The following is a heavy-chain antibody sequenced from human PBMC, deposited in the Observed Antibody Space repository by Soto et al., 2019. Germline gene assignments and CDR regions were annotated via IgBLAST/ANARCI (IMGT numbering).Heavy chain of an antibody. D-gene: IGHD2-21*02. V-gene: IGHV4-34*01. J-gene: IGHJ4*02. CDR2: INHSGST. Sequence: QVQLQQWGAGLLKPSETLSLTCAVYGGSFSGYYWSWIRQPPGKGLEWIGEINHSGSTNYNPSLNSRVTISVDTSKNQFSLKLSSVTAADTAVYYCARHGGNSSDYWGQGTLVTVSS. CDR3: ARHGGNSSDY. CDR1: GGSFSGYY.